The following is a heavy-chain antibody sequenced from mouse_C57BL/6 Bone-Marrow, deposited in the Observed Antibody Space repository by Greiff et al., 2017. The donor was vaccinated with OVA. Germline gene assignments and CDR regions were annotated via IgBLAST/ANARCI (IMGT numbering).Heavy chain of an antibody. CDR1: GYTFTSYW. CDR2: IYHGNSDT. CDR3: TRGYYGSSPYAMDY. Sequence: EVQLQQSGTVLARPGASVKMSCKTSGYTFTSYWMHWVKQRPGQGLEWIGAIYHGNSDTSYNQKFKGKAKLTAVTSASTAYMELSSLTNEDSAVYYCTRGYYGSSPYAMDYWGQGTSVTVSS. V-gene: IGHV1-5*01. J-gene: IGHJ4*01. D-gene: IGHD1-1*01.